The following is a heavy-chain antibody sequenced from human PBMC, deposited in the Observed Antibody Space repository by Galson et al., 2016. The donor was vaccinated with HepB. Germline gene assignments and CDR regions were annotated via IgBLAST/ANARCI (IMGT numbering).Heavy chain of an antibody. V-gene: IGHV3-23*01. Sequence: SLRLSCAASGFTFSNFAMNWVRQAPGNGLEWVSTIDVNDGVTHYGASVKGRFTVSRDNSKNTLYLQMKSLRAEDTAIYFCAKGGIHYMDVWGKGTTVTVS. CDR2: IDVNDGVT. CDR1: GFTFSNFA. CDR3: AKGGIHYMDV. D-gene: IGHD1-26*01. J-gene: IGHJ6*03.